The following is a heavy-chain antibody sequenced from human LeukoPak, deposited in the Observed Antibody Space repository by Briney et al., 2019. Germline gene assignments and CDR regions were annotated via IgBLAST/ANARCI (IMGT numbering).Heavy chain of an antibody. CDR3: AKGAYYYDSSGQYYFDY. Sequence: GGSLRLSCAASGFTISSNYMSWVRQAPGKGLEWVAFISYDGSNKYYADSVKGRFTISRVNSKNTLYLQMNSLRAEDTAVYYCAKGAYYYDSSGQYYFDYWGQGTLVTVSS. J-gene: IGHJ4*02. CDR2: ISYDGSNK. V-gene: IGHV3-30*18. CDR1: GFTISSNY. D-gene: IGHD3-22*01.